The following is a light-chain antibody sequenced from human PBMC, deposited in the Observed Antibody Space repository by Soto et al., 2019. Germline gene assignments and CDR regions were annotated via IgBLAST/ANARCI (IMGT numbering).Light chain of an antibody. CDR3: QQYDKSPWT. CDR1: QSVSSY. J-gene: IGKJ1*01. V-gene: IGKV3-20*01. Sequence: EIVLTQSPGTLSLSPWEIATLSCRASQSVSSYLAWYQQKPGQAPRLLIYDASNRATGIPDRFSGSGSGTDFTLTISGLEPEDFAVYYCQQYDKSPWTFGQGTKVDI. CDR2: DAS.